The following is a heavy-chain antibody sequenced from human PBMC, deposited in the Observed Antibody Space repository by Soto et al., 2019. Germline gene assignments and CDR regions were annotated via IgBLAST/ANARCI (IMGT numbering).Heavy chain of an antibody. V-gene: IGHV3-53*01. CDR3: VRPLPSGQNYGMDV. CDR2: IYNDGKT. CDR1: GLPVSTNY. J-gene: IGHJ6*04. D-gene: IGHD3-10*01. Sequence: PGGSLRLSCAASGLPVSTNYMSWVRQAPGKGLEWVSVIYNDGKTYYADSVKGRFTISRDASKNTLHLQMDSLRDEDTAVYYCVRPLPSGQNYGMDVWGKGTTVTVS.